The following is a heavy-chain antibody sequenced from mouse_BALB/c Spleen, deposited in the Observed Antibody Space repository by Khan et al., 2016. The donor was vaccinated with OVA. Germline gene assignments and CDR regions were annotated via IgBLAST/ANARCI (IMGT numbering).Heavy chain of an antibody. Sequence: VQLQQSGAELVKPGASVKLSCTASDFNIKDTYMHWVKQRPEQGLEWIGRIDPANGNTKYDPKFQGKATITVDTSSNTAYLHLTSLTSEDTDVYYCASFDYGVGTGFAYWGQGTLVTVSA. CDR3: ASFDYGVGTGFAY. CDR1: DFNIKDTY. J-gene: IGHJ3*01. D-gene: IGHD2-4*01. V-gene: IGHV14-3*02. CDR2: IDPANGNT.